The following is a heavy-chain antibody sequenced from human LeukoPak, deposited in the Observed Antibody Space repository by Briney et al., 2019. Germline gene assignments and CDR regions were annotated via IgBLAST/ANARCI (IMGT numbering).Heavy chain of an antibody. V-gene: IGHV3-30*18. CDR3: AKEGRRYFDY. CDR2: ISYDGSNK. J-gene: IGHJ4*02. CDR1: GFTFSRYG. Sequence: GGSLRLSCAASGFTFSRYGMHWVRQAPGKGLEWVAQISYDGSNKHYGDSVKGRFTIARDNSKNTLFLQMNSLRGEDTAVYYCAKEGRRYFDYWGQGNLVTVST.